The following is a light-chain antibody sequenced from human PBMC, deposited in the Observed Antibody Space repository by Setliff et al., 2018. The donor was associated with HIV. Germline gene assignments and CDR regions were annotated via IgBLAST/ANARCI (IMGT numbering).Light chain of an antibody. Sequence: SALTQAASVSGSLGQSTSISCTGTTSDVGFYNFVSWYRQHPGKAPKLIIYDVNRRPSGLSNRFSGSKSGNTASLTISGLQAEDEAEYYCSSYTSTGSYVVFGGGTKVTVL. CDR2: DVN. CDR1: TSDVGFYNF. CDR3: SSYTSTGSYVV. J-gene: IGLJ2*01. V-gene: IGLV2-14*03.